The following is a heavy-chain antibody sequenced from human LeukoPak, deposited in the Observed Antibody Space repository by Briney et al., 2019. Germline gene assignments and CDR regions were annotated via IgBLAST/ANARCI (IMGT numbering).Heavy chain of an antibody. D-gene: IGHD6-13*01. Sequence: GRSLRLSCAASGFTFSSYAMHWVRQAPGKGLEWVAVISYDGSNKYYADSVKGRFTISRDNSKNTLYLQMNSLRAEDTAVYYCARGPRYSSSWYFPVGYYYYGMDVWGQGTTVTVSS. CDR1: GFTFSSYA. J-gene: IGHJ6*02. CDR2: ISYDGSNK. CDR3: ARGPRYSSSWYFPVGYYYYGMDV. V-gene: IGHV3-30-3*01.